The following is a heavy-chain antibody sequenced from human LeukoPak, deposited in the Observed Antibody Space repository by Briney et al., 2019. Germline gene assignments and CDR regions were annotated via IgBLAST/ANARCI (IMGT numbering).Heavy chain of an antibody. J-gene: IGHJ4*02. CDR1: GYTFTGYY. D-gene: IGHD5-24*01. CDR3: ASEGVATTSFDY. Sequence: ASVKVSCKASGYTFTGYYMHWVRQAPGQGLEWMGWINPNSGGTNYARKFQGRVTMTRDTSISTAYMELSRLRSDDTAVYYCASEGVATTSFDYWGQGTLVTVSS. V-gene: IGHV1-2*02. CDR2: INPNSGGT.